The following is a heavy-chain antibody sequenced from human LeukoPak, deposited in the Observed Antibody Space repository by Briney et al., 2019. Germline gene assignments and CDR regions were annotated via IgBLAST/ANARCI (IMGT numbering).Heavy chain of an antibody. CDR2: ISGSGGST. CDR3: AKSLDYGDYASDY. Sequence: PGGSLRLSCAASGFTFSSYAMSWVRQAPGKGLEWVSAISGSGGSTYYADSVKGRFTISRDNSKNTLYLRMNSLRAEDTAVYYCAKSLDYGDYASDYWGQGTLVTVSS. D-gene: IGHD4-17*01. J-gene: IGHJ4*02. V-gene: IGHV3-23*01. CDR1: GFTFSSYA.